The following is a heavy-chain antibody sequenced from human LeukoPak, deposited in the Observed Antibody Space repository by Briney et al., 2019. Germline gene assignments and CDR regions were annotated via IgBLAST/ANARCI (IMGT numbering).Heavy chain of an antibody. CDR2: ISSSSSYI. V-gene: IGHV3-21*01. CDR3: ARIDYYGSGSNLNYDV. Sequence: GGSLRLSCAASGFTFSSYSMNWVRQAPGKGLEWVSSISSSSSYIYYADSVEGRFTISRDNAKNSLYLQMNSLRAEDTAVYYCARIDYYGSGSNLNYDVWGQGTTVTVSS. CDR1: GFTFSSYS. J-gene: IGHJ6*02. D-gene: IGHD3-10*01.